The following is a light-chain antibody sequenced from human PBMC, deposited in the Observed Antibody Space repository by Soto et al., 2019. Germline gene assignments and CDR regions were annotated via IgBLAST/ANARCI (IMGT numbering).Light chain of an antibody. Sequence: QSALTRPASVSGSPGQSITISCTGTSSDVGSYKFVSWYQQHHGKAPKVMIYEDNKRPSGVSNRFSGSKSGNTASLTISGLQAEDEADYHCCSYGGTNTVVFGGGTKLTVL. CDR1: SSDVGSYKF. J-gene: IGLJ2*01. CDR3: CSYGGTNTVV. V-gene: IGLV2-23*01. CDR2: EDN.